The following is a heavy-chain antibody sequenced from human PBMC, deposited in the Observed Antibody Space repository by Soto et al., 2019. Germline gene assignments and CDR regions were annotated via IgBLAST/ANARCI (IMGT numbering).Heavy chain of an antibody. J-gene: IGHJ6*03. D-gene: IGHD3-3*01. CDR3: ARDWTYYDFWSGSPDYYMDV. CDR1: GGTFSSYT. Sequence: SVKVSCKASGGTFSSYTISWVRQAPGQGLEWMGRIIPILGIANYAQKFQGRVTITADKSTSTAYMELSSLRSEDTAVYYCARDWTYYDFWSGSPDYYMDVWGKGTTVTVSS. CDR2: IIPILGIA. V-gene: IGHV1-69*04.